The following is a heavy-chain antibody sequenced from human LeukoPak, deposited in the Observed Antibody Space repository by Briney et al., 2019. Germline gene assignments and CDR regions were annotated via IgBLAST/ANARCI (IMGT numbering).Heavy chain of an antibody. CDR2: IYYSGST. Sequence: SQTLSLTCTVSGGSISSGDYYWSWIRQPPGKGLEWIGYIYYSGSTYYNPSLKSRVTISVDTSKNQFSLKLSSVTAADTAVYYCARVGGYYYDSSGPRGEFDYWGQGTLVTVSS. D-gene: IGHD3-22*01. CDR3: ARVGGYYYDSSGPRGEFDY. J-gene: IGHJ4*02. CDR1: GGSISSGDYY. V-gene: IGHV4-30-4*01.